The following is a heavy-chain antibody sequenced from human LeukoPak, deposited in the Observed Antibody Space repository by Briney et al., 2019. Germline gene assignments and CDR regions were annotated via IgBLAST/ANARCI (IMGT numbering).Heavy chain of an antibody. D-gene: IGHD2-2*02. CDR1: GYTFTGYY. V-gene: IGHV1-2*02. CDR3: ARVPRTVVVPAAINWFDP. CDR2: INLNSGGT. J-gene: IGHJ5*02. Sequence: GASVKVSCKASGYTFTGYYMHWVRQAPGQGLEWMGWINLNSGGTNYAQKFQGRVTMTRDTSISTAYMELSRLRSDDTAVYYCARVPRTVVVPAAINWFDPWGQGTLVTVSS.